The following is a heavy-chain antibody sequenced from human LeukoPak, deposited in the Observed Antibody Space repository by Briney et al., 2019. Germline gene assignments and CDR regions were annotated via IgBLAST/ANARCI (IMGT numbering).Heavy chain of an antibody. Sequence: PGGSLRLSCAASGFTFRSYWMHRVRQAPGKGLVWVSRVKGDGGFTNYADSVYGRFTISRDNAKNTLYLHMHGLRAEDTAVYYCVRDGDDFNFDYWGQGSLVTVSS. CDR1: GFTFRSYW. D-gene: IGHD5-24*01. J-gene: IGHJ4*02. V-gene: IGHV3-74*01. CDR2: VKGDGGFT. CDR3: VRDGDDFNFDY.